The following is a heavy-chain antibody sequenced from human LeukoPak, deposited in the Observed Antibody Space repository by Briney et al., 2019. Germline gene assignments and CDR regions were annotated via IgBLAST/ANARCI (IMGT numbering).Heavy chain of an antibody. Sequence: SVKVSCKASGGTFSNYAISWVRQAPGQGLEWMGGIIPIFGRANYAQKFQGRVTITADESTSTAYMELSSLRSEDTAVYYCARTPSVVVTASPWLGWFDPWGQGTLVTASS. V-gene: IGHV1-69*13. CDR1: GGTFSNYA. CDR3: ARTPSVVVTASPWLGWFDP. D-gene: IGHD2-21*02. J-gene: IGHJ5*02. CDR2: IIPIFGRA.